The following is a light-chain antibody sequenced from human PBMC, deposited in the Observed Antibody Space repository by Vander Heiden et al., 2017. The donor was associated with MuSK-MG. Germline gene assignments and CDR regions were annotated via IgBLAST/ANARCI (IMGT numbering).Light chain of an antibody. CDR1: QGISSY. J-gene: IGKJ3*01. V-gene: IGKV1-9*01. CDR3: QQLNSYPPVT. CDR2: AAS. Sequence: DIQLTQPPSFLSASVGDRVTITCRASQGISSYLAWYQQKPGKAPKLLIYAASTLQSGVPSRFSGSGSGTEFTLTISSLRPEDFATYYCQQLNSYPPVTFGPGTKVDIK.